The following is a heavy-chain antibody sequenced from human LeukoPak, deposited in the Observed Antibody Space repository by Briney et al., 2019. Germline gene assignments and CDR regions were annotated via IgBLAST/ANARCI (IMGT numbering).Heavy chain of an antibody. Sequence: RTGGSLRLSCAASGFMFSSYSMNWVRQAPGKGLEWVSYISSGSSTKYYADSVKGRFTISRDNAKNSLYLQMNSLRAEDTAVYYCARGPLSLNYKGPSFDCWGQGTLVTVSS. V-gene: IGHV3-48*04. J-gene: IGHJ4*02. D-gene: IGHD5-24*01. CDR1: GFMFSSYS. CDR3: ARGPLSLNYKGPSFDC. CDR2: ISSGSSTK.